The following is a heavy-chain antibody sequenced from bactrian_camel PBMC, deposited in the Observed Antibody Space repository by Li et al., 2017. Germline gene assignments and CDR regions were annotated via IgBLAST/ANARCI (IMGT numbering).Heavy chain of an antibody. Sequence: QVQLVESGGGSVQAGGSLRLSCAASGHIFTYCMAWFRQGPGEEREAVASIGVPNDSPIYSTFAKGRFTISRDNARNTVYLQMNSLKPEDTSVNYCAAREPKYGCGLTRRSFKYWGQGTQVTVS. CDR2: IGVPNDSP. V-gene: IGHV3S63*01. CDR3: AAREPKYGCGLTRRSFKY. J-gene: IGHJ4*01. D-gene: IGHD5*01. CDR1: GHIFTYC.